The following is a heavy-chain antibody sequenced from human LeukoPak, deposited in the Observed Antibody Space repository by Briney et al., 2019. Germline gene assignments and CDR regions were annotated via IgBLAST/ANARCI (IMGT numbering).Heavy chain of an antibody. V-gene: IGHV3-21*01. CDR1: GFTFSIFS. J-gene: IGHJ4*02. D-gene: IGHD3-22*01. Sequence: GGSLRLSCVASGFTFSIFSMNWVRRAPGKGLEWVSSIDSSSSYMYYADSVKGRFTISRDNAKNSLFLQMNSMRAEDTAVYYCARDLAYFYDSSFDWGLGTLVSVSS. CDR2: IDSSSSYM. CDR3: ARDLAYFYDSSFD.